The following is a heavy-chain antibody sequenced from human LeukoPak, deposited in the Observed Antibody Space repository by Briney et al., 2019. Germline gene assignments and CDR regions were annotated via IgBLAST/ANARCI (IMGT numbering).Heavy chain of an antibody. D-gene: IGHD6-19*01. CDR1: GGSIISSDYY. J-gene: IGHJ4*02. CDR3: ARGRRGAVAGILDY. CDR2: INHSGST. Sequence: SETLSLTCTVSGGSIISSDYYWGWIRQPPGKGLEWIGEINHSGSTNYNPSLKSRVTISVDTSKNQFSLKLSSVTAADTAVYYCARGRRGAVAGILDYWGQGTLVTVSS. V-gene: IGHV4-39*07.